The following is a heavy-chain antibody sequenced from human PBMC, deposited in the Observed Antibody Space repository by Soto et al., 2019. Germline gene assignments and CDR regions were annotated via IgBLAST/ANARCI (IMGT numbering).Heavy chain of an antibody. CDR3: ARWDDYGDYYFDY. D-gene: IGHD4-17*01. V-gene: IGHV1-18*01. CDR1: GYTFTNYC. Sequence: ASVKVSCKASGYTFTNYCISWVRQAPGQGHEWMGWTGASNGNTNYAQKLQGRVTMTTDPSTSTAYMDLRSLRSDDTAVYYCARWDDYGDYYFDYWGQGTLVTVSS. CDR2: TGASNGNT. J-gene: IGHJ4*02.